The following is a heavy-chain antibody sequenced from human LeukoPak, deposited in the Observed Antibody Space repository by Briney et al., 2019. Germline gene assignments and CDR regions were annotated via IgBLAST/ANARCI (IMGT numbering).Heavy chain of an antibody. CDR3: VRGDRIAAAGT. Sequence: SETLSLTCAVYGGSFSGYYWSWIRQPPGKGLEWIGEINHSGSTNYNPSLKSRVTISVDTSKNQFSLKLSSVTAADTAVYYCVRGDRIAAAGTWGQGTLVTVSS. J-gene: IGHJ4*02. V-gene: IGHV4-34*01. CDR2: INHSGST. CDR1: GGSFSGYY. D-gene: IGHD6-13*01.